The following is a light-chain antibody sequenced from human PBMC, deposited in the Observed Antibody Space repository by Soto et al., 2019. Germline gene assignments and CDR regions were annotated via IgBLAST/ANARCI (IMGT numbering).Light chain of an antibody. CDR3: SSYTSSSTVV. CDR1: SSDVGGYKY. CDR2: EVS. V-gene: IGLV2-14*01. Sequence: QSALTQPASVSGSPGQSITISCTGTSSDVGGYKYVSWYQQHPGKAPKVMIYEVSNRPSGVSNRFSGSKSDNTASLTISGLQAEDEADYYCSSYTSSSTVVFGGGTQLTVL. J-gene: IGLJ2*01.